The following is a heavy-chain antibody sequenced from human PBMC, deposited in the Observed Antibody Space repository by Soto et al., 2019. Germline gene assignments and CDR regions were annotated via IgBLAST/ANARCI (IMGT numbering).Heavy chain of an antibody. Sequence: EVQLVESGGGLVQPGGSLRLSCAASGFTVSSNYMSWVRQAPGKGLEWVSVIYSGGSTYYADSVKGRFTISRDNSKNTLYLQMNSLRAEDTAVYYCARDQMVRGVIITGYWGQGTLVTVSS. CDR2: IYSGGST. D-gene: IGHD3-10*01. J-gene: IGHJ4*02. CDR1: GFTVSSNY. CDR3: ARDQMVRGVIITGY. V-gene: IGHV3-66*01.